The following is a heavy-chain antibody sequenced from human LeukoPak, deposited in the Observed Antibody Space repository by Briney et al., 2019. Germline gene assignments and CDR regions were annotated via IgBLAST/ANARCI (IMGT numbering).Heavy chain of an antibody. V-gene: IGHV4-39*07. CDR2: IYYSGNT. CDR3: ARDSHGYCGGGSCYSGGWFDP. J-gene: IGHJ5*02. D-gene: IGHD2-15*01. Sequence: KTSETLSLTCTVSGGSISSSSYYWGWIRQPPGKGLEWIGTIYYSGNTYYNPSLKSRVTISVDTSKNQFSLKLSSVTAADTAVYYCARDSHGYCGGGSCYSGGWFDPWGQGTLVTVSS. CDR1: GGSISSSSYY.